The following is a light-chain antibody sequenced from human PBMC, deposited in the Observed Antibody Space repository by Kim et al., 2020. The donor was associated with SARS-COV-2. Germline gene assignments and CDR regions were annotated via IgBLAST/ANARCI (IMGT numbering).Light chain of an antibody. J-gene: IGLJ1*01. CDR1: SSNIGAGYD. V-gene: IGLV1-40*01. Sequence: VNLSCTGSSSNIGAGYDVHWYQQLPGTAPKLLIYGNSNRPSGVPDRFSGSKSGTSASLAITGLQAEDEADYYCQSYDSSLSAPYVFGTGTKVTVL. CDR3: QSYDSSLSAPYV. CDR2: GNS.